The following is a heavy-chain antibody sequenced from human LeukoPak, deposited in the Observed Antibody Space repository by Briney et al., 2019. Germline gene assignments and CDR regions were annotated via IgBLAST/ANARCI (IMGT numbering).Heavy chain of an antibody. CDR2: IFPSGGEI. CDR1: GFTFSTFA. CDR3: AKDLSGGSSS. J-gene: IGHJ4*02. V-gene: IGHV3-23*01. Sequence: PGGSLRLSCEASGFTFSTFAMIWVRQPPGKGLEWVSSIFPSGGEIHYADSVRGRFTISRDNSKGTLSLQMNSLRAEDTAVYYCAKDLSGGSSSWGQGTLVTVSS. D-gene: IGHD1-26*01.